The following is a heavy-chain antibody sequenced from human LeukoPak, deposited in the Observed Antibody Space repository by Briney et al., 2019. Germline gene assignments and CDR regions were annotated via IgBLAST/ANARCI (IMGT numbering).Heavy chain of an antibody. CDR3: ARERSTVFTMDV. J-gene: IGHJ6*03. Sequence: GGSLRLSCVASGFTFSNYWMHWVRQAPGKGLVWVSRINGDGSSTRYADSVQGRFTISRDNAKNTLYLQMNSLRAEDTAVYYCARERSTVFTMDVWGKGTTVTVSS. D-gene: IGHD4-17*01. CDR1: GFTFSNYW. CDR2: INGDGSST. V-gene: IGHV3-74*01.